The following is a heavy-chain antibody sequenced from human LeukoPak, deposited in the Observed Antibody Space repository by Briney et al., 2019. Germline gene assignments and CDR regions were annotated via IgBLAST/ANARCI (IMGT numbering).Heavy chain of an antibody. CDR3: AKGIYSSGWSYFDY. Sequence: GGSLRLSCAASGFTFSNSAMSWVRQAPGKGLEWGSTLSGSGITTYYADSVKGRFTFSRDNSKNTLYLQMNSLRAEDTAVYYCAKGIYSSGWSYFDYWGHGTLVTVSA. D-gene: IGHD6-19*01. CDR1: GFTFSNSA. J-gene: IGHJ4*01. CDR2: LSGSGITT. V-gene: IGHV3-23*01.